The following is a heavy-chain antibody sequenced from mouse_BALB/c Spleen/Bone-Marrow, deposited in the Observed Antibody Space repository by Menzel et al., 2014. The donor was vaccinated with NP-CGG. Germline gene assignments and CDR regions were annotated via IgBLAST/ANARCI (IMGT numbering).Heavy chain of an antibody. Sequence: VQLVESGAELMKPGASVKISCKATGYTFSNYWIDWVKQRPGHGLEWIGEILPGSGTANYNEKFKGKATFTADTSSNTAYMQLSSLTSVDSALYYCARASVVPYYFDFWGQGTTLTVSS. CDR1: GYTFSNYW. CDR2: ILPGSGTA. CDR3: ARASVVPYYFDF. J-gene: IGHJ2*01. V-gene: IGHV1-9*01. D-gene: IGHD1-1*01.